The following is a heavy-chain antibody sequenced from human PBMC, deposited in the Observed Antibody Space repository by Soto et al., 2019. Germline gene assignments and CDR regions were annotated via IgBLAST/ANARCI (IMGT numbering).Heavy chain of an antibody. CDR2: ISWNSGSI. D-gene: IGHD5-12*01. V-gene: IGHV3-9*01. Sequence: EVQLVESGGGLVQPGRSLRLSCAASGFTFDDYAMHWVRHAPGRGLEWVSGISWNSGSIGYADSVKGRFTISRDNAKNSLYLQMNSLRAEDTALYYCAKDGIVATIAFFDYWGQGTLVTVSS. CDR3: AKDGIVATIAFFDY. CDR1: GFTFDDYA. J-gene: IGHJ4*02.